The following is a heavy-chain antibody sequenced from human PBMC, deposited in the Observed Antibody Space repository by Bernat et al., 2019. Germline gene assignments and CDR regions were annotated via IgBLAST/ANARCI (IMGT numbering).Heavy chain of an antibody. CDR2: IYLGGTT. V-gene: IGHV3-53*05. Sequence: EVQLVETGGGLIQPGGSLTLSCAASGFTVSSHYMSWVRQAPGKGLDWVSVIYLGGTTYYADSVKGRFTISRDNSKNTLYLHMDSLKIEDTAVYYCARDRDYDYIWGSNPADWGQGTLVTVSS. J-gene: IGHJ4*02. CDR3: ARDRDYDYIWGSNPAD. D-gene: IGHD3-16*02. CDR1: GFTVSSHY.